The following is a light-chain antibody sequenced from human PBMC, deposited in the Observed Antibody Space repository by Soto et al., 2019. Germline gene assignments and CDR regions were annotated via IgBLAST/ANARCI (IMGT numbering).Light chain of an antibody. Sequence: QSALTQPASVSGSPGQSITITCTXTXXXFGSSNLVSWYQQDPGKAPKLIIYEGSKRPSGISNRFSGSRSGNTASLTISGLRAEDEAEYYCCSLAGSDTVVFGGGTKLTVL. CDR3: CSLAGSDTVV. V-gene: IGLV2-23*01. CDR2: EGS. CDR1: XXXFGSSNL. J-gene: IGLJ2*01.